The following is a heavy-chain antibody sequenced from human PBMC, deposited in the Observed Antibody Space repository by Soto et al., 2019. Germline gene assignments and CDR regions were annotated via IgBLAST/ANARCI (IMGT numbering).Heavy chain of an antibody. V-gene: IGHV3-33*01. Sequence: GGSLRLSCAASGFTFSSYGMHWVRQAPGKGLEWVAVIWYDGSNKYYADSVKGRFTISRDNSKNTLYLQMNSLRAEDTAVYYCARGRDFWSGYYTPDGMDVWGQGTTVTVSS. CDR1: GFTFSSYG. CDR3: ARGRDFWSGYYTPDGMDV. J-gene: IGHJ6*02. D-gene: IGHD3-3*01. CDR2: IWYDGSNK.